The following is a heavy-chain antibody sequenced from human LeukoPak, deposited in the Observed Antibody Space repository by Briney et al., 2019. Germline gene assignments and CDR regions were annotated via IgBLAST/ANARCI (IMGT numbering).Heavy chain of an antibody. CDR2: ISSGVLTI. J-gene: IGHJ4*02. CDR3: AGIYDSSGYVFDS. D-gene: IGHD3-22*01. CDR1: GFTFSSYE. Sequence: GGSLRLSCAAPGFTFSSYEMNWVRQAPGKGLEWVSYISSGVLTIYYADSVKGRFTISRDNAKNSLYLQMNSLRAEDTAVYYCAGIYDSSGYVFDSWGQGTLVTVSS. V-gene: IGHV3-48*03.